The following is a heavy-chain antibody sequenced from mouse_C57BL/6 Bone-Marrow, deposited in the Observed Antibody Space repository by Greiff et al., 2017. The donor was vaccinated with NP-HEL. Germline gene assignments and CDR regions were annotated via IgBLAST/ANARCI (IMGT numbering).Heavy chain of an antibody. V-gene: IGHV7-3*01. CDR2: ISNKANGYTT. CDR3: AGSIYYDYADDPYDAMDY. J-gene: IGHJ4*01. D-gene: IGHD2-4*01. CDR1: GFTFTDYY. Sequence: EVKLLESGGGLVQPGGSLSLSCAASGFTFTDYYMSWVRQPPGKALEWLGFISNKANGYTTEYSSSVKGRFTISRASSTRILYLQMHALRADASASYFCAGSIYYDYADDPYDAMDYWGRGTAGTVSA.